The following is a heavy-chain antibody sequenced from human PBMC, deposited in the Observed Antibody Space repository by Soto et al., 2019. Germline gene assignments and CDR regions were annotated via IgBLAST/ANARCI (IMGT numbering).Heavy chain of an antibody. CDR3: ARSRGGYFDY. CDR1: GGSISSYY. Sequence: QVQLQESGPGLVKPSETLSLTCTVSGGSISSYYWSWIRQPPGKGLEWIGYIYYSGSTNYNPSRMSRVTISVDTSKNPLSLKLSSVTAADTAVYCCARSRGGYFDYWGQGTLVTVSS. D-gene: IGHD3-16*01. V-gene: IGHV4-59*01. J-gene: IGHJ4*02. CDR2: IYYSGST.